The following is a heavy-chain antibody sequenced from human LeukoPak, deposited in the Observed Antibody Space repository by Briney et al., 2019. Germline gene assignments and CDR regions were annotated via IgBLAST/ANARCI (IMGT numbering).Heavy chain of an antibody. CDR1: GGTFSSYA. D-gene: IGHD3-22*01. J-gene: IGHJ4*02. CDR2: IIPILGIA. Sequence: SVKVSCKASGGTFSSYAISWVRQAPGQGLGWMGRIIPILGIANYAQKFQGRVTITADKSTSTAYMELSSLRSEDTAVYYCAREGITMIVVVIWGQGTLVTVSS. V-gene: IGHV1-69*04. CDR3: AREGITMIVVVI.